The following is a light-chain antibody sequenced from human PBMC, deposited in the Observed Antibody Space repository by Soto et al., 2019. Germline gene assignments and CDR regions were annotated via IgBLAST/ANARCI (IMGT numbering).Light chain of an antibody. CDR1: QGIRNF. Sequence: DIQMTQSPASLSASAGHRVTITCRASQGIRNFVAGYYQKPGKAPKLLIYAASTLQSGVPSRFRGSGSGTGFTLTIQSLAPEDVATYSCQKYSSVPVFGPGTKVEIK. CDR3: QKYSSVPV. V-gene: IGKV1-27*01. J-gene: IGKJ3*01. CDR2: AAS.